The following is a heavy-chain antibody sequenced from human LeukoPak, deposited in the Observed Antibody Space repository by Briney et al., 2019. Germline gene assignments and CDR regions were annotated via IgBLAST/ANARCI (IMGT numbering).Heavy chain of an antibody. Sequence: ASVKVSCKASGYTFTGYYIHWVRQAPGQLEWMGWMNPNSGDTDYAQKFQGRVTMTRDTSISTAYMELSRLRSDDTALYYCTRAPSSCPFDYWGQGTLVTVSS. J-gene: IGHJ4*02. V-gene: IGHV1-2*02. CDR2: MNPNSGDT. CDR1: GYTFTGYY. D-gene: IGHD2-2*01. CDR3: TRAPSSCPFDY.